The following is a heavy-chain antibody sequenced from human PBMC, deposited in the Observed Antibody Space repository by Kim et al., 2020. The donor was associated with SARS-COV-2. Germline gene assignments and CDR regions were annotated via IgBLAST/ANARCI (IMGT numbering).Heavy chain of an antibody. J-gene: IGHJ4*02. CDR3: ARDKGQEPSLDY. D-gene: IGHD2-2*01. Sequence: YTPSPNSRVTISVDASKNQFSLKLCSVTAPDTAVYYCARDKGQEPSLDYLGQGTLVTVSS. V-gene: IGHV4-34*01.